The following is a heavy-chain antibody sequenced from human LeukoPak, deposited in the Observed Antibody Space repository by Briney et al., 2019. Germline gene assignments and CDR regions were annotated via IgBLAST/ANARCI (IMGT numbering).Heavy chain of an antibody. CDR3: AREVVVAATRNNWFDP. CDR1: GGSISSGDYY. D-gene: IGHD2-15*01. J-gene: IGHJ5*02. CDR2: IYYSGST. Sequence: SETLSLTFTVSGGSISSGDYYWSWIRQPPGKGLEWIGYIYYSGSTYYNPSLKSRVTISVDTSKNQFSLKLSSVTAADTAVYYCAREVVVAATRNNWFDPWGQGTLVTVSS. V-gene: IGHV4-30-4*01.